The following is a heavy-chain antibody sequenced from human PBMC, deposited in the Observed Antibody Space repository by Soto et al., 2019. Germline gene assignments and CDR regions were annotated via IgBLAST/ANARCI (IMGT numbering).Heavy chain of an antibody. J-gene: IGHJ3*02. Sequence: PGGSLRLSCAASGFTFSNSIINWVRQAPGQGLEWVSSISGSSDFLYYADSVKGRFTISRDTATNSLYLQMNSLRAEDTAVYYCATSTWYAFDIWGQGTMVT. D-gene: IGHD6-13*01. V-gene: IGHV3-21*01. CDR2: ISGSSDFL. CDR1: GFTFSNSI. CDR3: ATSTWYAFDI.